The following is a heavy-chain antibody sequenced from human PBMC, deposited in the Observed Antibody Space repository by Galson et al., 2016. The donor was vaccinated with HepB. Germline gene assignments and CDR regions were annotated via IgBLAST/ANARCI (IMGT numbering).Heavy chain of an antibody. CDR2: IKQDGSEK. D-gene: IGHD3-3*01. V-gene: IGHV3-7*03. CDR3: ARERTIGASFSYLDC. CDR1: GFTFSSYW. Sequence: SLSPSCAASGFTFSSYWMSWVRQAPGKGLERVVNIKQDGSEKYYVDSVQGRFTISRDNAKNSLYLQVNSLRAEDTAVYYCARERTIGASFSYLDCWGQGVLVTVSS. J-gene: IGHJ4*02.